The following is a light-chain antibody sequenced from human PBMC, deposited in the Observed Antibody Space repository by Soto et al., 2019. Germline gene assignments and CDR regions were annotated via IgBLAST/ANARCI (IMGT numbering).Light chain of an antibody. CDR1: SSDVGTYNY. CDR2: EVT. CDR3: ASYTNSITYV. J-gene: IGLJ1*01. V-gene: IGLV2-8*01. Sequence: QSALTQPPSASGSPGQSVTISCTGTSSDVGTYNYVSWYQQHPGKAPKLMIYEVTKRPSGVPDRFSGSKSGNTASLIISGLQAEDEADYYCASYTNSITYVFGSGTKLTVL.